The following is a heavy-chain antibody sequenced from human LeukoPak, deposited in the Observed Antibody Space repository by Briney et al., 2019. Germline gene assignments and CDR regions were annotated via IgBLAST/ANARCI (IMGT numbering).Heavy chain of an antibody. J-gene: IGHJ4*02. D-gene: IGHD2-15*01. CDR1: GFTFSSYA. CDR2: ISGSGGST. Sequence: GGSLRLSCAASGFTFSSYAMSWVRQAPGKGLEWASAISGSGGSTYYADSVKGRFTISRDNSKNTLYLQMNSLRAEDTAVYYCAKDPPVAATKTYYFDYWGQGTLVTVSS. CDR3: AKDPPVAATKTYYFDY. V-gene: IGHV3-23*01.